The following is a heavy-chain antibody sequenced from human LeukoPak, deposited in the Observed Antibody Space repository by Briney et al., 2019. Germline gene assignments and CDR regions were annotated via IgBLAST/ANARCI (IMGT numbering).Heavy chain of an antibody. CDR2: ISYDGSNK. J-gene: IGHJ4*02. D-gene: IGHD3-22*01. Sequence: GGSLGLSRAASGFTFSSYVLYWVRQAPGKGLEWVALISYDGSNKYYADSVKGRFTISRDNSKNSLYLQMNSLRAEDTAVYYCARDRRPYDSSGYLIDYWGQGTLVTVSS. V-gene: IGHV3-30-3*01. CDR1: GFTFSSYV. CDR3: ARDRRPYDSSGYLIDY.